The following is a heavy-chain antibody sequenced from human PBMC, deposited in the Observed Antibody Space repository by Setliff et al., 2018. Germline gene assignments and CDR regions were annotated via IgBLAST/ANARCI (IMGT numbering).Heavy chain of an antibody. CDR2: FHTGGST. J-gene: IGHJ4*02. D-gene: IGHD1-26*01. CDR3: GRPLVGVTTGFEN. CDR1: GDSISSGSYY. Sequence: SQTLSLTCTVSGDSISSGSYYWTWIRQPAGKGLEWIGHFHTGGSTNYNRSLRSRVSISVDTAKNQFSLKLRSVTAADTAVYYCGRPLVGVTTGFENWGQGTLVTVPQ. V-gene: IGHV4-61*09.